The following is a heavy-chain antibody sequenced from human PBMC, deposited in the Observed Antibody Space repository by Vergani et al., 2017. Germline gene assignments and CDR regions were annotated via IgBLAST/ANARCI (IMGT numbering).Heavy chain of an antibody. V-gene: IGHV3-74*01. CDR3: ARDRPRNEKYYYDSSGYPRNCIDV. CDR1: GFTFSSYW. J-gene: IGHJ6*02. CDR2: INSDGSST. Sequence: EVQLVESGGGLVQPGGSLRLSCAASGFTFSSYWMHWVRQAPGKGLVWVSRINSDGSSTSYADSVKGRFTISRDNAKNTLYLQMNSLRAEDTAVYYCARDRPRNEKYYYDSSGYPRNCIDVWGQGTTVTVSS. D-gene: IGHD3-22*01.